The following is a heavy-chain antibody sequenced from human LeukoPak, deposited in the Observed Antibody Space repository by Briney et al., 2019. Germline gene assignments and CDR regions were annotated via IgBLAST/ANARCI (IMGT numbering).Heavy chain of an antibody. Sequence: GGSLRLSCAASGFTFSNAWMSWVRQAPGKGLEWVGRIKSKSDGGTTDYAAPVKGRFTISRDDSKNTLYLQMNSLKTADTAVYYCTGSSWGSYDYWGQGTLVTVSS. J-gene: IGHJ4*02. V-gene: IGHV3-15*01. CDR2: IKSKSDGGTT. CDR3: TGSSWGSYDY. D-gene: IGHD3-16*01. CDR1: GFTFSNAW.